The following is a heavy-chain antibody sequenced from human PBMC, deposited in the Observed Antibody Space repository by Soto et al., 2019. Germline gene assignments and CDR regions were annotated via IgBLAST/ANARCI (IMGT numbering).Heavy chain of an antibody. D-gene: IGHD6-6*01. J-gene: IGHJ6*02. CDR3: AREDSSSFGMDV. Sequence: ASVKVSCKASGYTFTGYYMHWVRQAPGQGLEWMGWINPNSGGTNYAQKFQGRVTMTRDTSISTAYMELSRLRSDDTPVYYCAREDSSSFGMDVWGQGTTVTVSS. CDR2: INPNSGGT. V-gene: IGHV1-2*02. CDR1: GYTFTGYY.